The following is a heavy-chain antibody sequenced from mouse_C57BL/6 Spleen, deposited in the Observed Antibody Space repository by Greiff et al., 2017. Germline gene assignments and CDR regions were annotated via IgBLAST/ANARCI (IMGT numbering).Heavy chain of an antibody. CDR1: GYAFSSYW. V-gene: IGHV1-80*01. Sequence: QVQLQQSGAELVKPGASVKISCKASGYAFSSYWMNWVKQRPGKGLEWIGQIYPGDGDTNSNGKFKGKATLTAAKSSSTAYMQRSSLTSEDAAVYFCARGNDYHYYAMDYWGQGTSVTGSS. CDR2: IYPGDGDT. J-gene: IGHJ4*01. D-gene: IGHD2-4*01. CDR3: ARGNDYHYYAMDY.